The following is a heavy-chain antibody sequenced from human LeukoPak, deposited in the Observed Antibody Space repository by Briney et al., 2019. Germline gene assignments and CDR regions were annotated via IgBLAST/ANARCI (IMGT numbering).Heavy chain of an antibody. D-gene: IGHD4-17*01. CDR2: IYSGGST. V-gene: IGHV3-53*01. Sequence: GGSLRLSCAASGLTVSSNYMSWVRQAPGKGLEWVSVIYSGGSTYYADSVKGRFTISRDNSKNTLYLQMNSLRAEDTAVYYCARDDYGDYFDYWGQGTLVTVSS. CDR3: ARDDYGDYFDY. CDR1: GLTVSSNY. J-gene: IGHJ4*02.